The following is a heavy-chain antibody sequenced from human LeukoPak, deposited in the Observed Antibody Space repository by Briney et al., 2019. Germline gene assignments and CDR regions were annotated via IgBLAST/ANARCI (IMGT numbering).Heavy chain of an antibody. D-gene: IGHD6-13*01. CDR2: IYYSGST. Sequence: SETLSLTCTVSGGSISSSSYYWGWIRQPPGKGLEWIGTIYYSGSTYYNPSLKSRVTISVDTSKNQFSLKLSSVTAADTAVYYCARTIGSSWYKPYFDYWGQGTLVTVSS. CDR1: GGSISSSSYY. CDR3: ARTIGSSWYKPYFDY. J-gene: IGHJ4*02. V-gene: IGHV4-39*07.